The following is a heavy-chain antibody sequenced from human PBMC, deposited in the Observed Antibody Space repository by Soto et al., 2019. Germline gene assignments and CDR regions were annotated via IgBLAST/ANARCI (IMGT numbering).Heavy chain of an antibody. V-gene: IGHV3-74*01. CDR2: ISPDGSNR. CDR1: GFTFSTYW. CDR3: ASWGNIVPVSPTDFDH. D-gene: IGHD3-16*01. Sequence: PGGSLRLSCAASGFTFSTYWMNWVRQTPGKGLMWVSRISPDGSNRGYADSVEGRFTVSRDNAKNTLYLQMHSLRAEDTAMYYCASWGNIVPVSPTDFDHWGEGTMVTVYS. J-gene: IGHJ4*02.